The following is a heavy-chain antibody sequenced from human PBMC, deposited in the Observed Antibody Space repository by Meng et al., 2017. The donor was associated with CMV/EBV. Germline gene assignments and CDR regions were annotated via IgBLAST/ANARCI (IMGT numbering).Heavy chain of an antibody. Sequence: ASVKVSCKASGYTFTSYYMHWVRQAPGQGLEWMGIINPSGGSTSYAQKFQGRVTMTRDTSTSTAYMELSSLRSEDTAVYYCARAIREGVTHHQYSFAYWGQGTLVIVSS. D-gene: IGHD4-23*01. J-gene: IGHJ4*02. CDR2: INPSGGST. CDR1: GYTFTSYY. V-gene: IGHV1-46*01. CDR3: ARAIREGVTHHQYSFAY.